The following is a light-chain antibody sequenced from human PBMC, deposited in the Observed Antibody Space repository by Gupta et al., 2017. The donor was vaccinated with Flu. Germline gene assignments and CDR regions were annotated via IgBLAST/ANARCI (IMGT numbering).Light chain of an antibody. Sequence: QSALTQPASVSGSPGQSITISCTGTSSDVGSYNLVSWYQQHPGKAPKLMIYEGSKRPSGVSNRFSGSKSGNTASLTISGLQAEDEADDYCCSYAGSSTLVFGGGTKLT. CDR1: SSDVGSYNL. CDR3: CSYAGSSTLV. CDR2: EGS. V-gene: IGLV2-23*01. J-gene: IGLJ3*02.